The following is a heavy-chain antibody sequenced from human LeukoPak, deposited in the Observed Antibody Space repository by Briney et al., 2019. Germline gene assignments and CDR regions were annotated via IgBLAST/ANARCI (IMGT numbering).Heavy chain of an antibody. CDR2: IWSHGNTK. CDR1: GFTFSSYG. V-gene: IGHV3-33*01. D-gene: IGHD3-10*01. CDR3: ARDDSGDGNAFDI. J-gene: IGHJ3*02. Sequence: GGSLRLSCAASGFTFSSYGMHWVRQAPGKGLEWVAVIWSHGNTKKYADSVEGRFTISRDNSKNTLYLEMDTLRAEATALYYCARDDSGDGNAFDIWGQGTMVTVSS.